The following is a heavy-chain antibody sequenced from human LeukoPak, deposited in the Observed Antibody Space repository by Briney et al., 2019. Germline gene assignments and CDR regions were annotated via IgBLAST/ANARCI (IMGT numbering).Heavy chain of an antibody. V-gene: IGHV3-48*03. J-gene: IGHJ4*02. CDR2: ISGSGSTI. Sequence: GGSLRLSCAASGFTFSSYEMNWVRQAPGKGLEGVSDISGSGSTIYYADSVKGRFTISRDNAKNSLSLQLNSLRAEDTGIYYCARAEIRNAFFFDGWGQGTLVTVSS. CDR3: ARAEIRNAFFFDG. CDR1: GFTFSSYE. D-gene: IGHD3-3*01.